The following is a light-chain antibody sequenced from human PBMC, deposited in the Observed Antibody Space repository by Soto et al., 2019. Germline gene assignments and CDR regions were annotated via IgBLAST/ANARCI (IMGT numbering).Light chain of an antibody. CDR1: SSDVGTYNF. CDR2: EVS. J-gene: IGLJ1*01. CDR3: TSYTTNTALV. V-gene: IGLV2-14*01. Sequence: QSALTQPASVSGSPGQSITISCTGTSSDVGTYNFVSWYQHHPGKAPKLIIYEVSNRPSGISDRFSGSMSGSTASLTISGLQAEDEADYHCTSYTTNTALVFGTGTKVTVL.